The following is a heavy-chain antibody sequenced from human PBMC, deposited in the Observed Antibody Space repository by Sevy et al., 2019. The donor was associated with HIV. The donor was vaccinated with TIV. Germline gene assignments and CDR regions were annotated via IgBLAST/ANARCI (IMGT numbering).Heavy chain of an antibody. D-gene: IGHD3-10*01. J-gene: IGHJ4*02. Sequence: GGSLRPSCVASGFTFNTYWMHWVRQAPGKGLVWVSRINGDGSSTTYADFVKGRFTVSRDNAKNTLHLQMNSLRAEDTSVYYCARGGWGDYYYGSGVDDWGQGTLVTVSS. CDR1: GFTFNTYW. CDR3: ARGGWGDYYYGSGVDD. V-gene: IGHV3-74*01. CDR2: INGDGSST.